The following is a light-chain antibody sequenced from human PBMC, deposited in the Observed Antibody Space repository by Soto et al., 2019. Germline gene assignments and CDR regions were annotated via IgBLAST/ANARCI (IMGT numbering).Light chain of an antibody. Sequence: DIQITQSPSSLSASVGDRVTITCRASQSISSYLNWYQQKKGKAPKILIYAASSLQSGVPSRFSGSGSGTDFTLTISSLQPEDFETYYCQQSYSNPWTFGQGTKVDIK. CDR1: QSISSY. V-gene: IGKV1-39*01. CDR3: QQSYSNPWT. J-gene: IGKJ1*01. CDR2: AAS.